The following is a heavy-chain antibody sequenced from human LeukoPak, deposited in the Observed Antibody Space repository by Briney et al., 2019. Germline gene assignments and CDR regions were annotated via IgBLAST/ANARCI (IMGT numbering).Heavy chain of an antibody. D-gene: IGHD3-10*01. V-gene: IGHV4-38-2*02. Sequence: SETLSLTCTVSGYSISNGYYWAWLRQPPGKGLEWIGSIYHSGSTYYNPSLNSRVTISLDTSRNQFSLKLNSVTAADTAVYYCAKSNGYGLIDIWGQGTMVTVSS. CDR2: IYHSGST. CDR3: AKSNGYGLIDI. CDR1: GYSISNGYY. J-gene: IGHJ3*02.